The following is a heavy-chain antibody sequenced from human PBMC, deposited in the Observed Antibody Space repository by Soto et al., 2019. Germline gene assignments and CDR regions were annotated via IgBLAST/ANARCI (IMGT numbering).Heavy chain of an antibody. CDR3: ARAVSVAHALAHLRFAD. J-gene: IGHJ4*02. D-gene: IGHD6-19*01. CDR2: ISAYNGNT. CDR1: GYTFTSYG. V-gene: IGHV1-18*01. Sequence: QVQLVQSGAEVKKPGASVKVSCKASGYTFTSYGISWVRQAPGQGLEWMGWISAYNGNTNYAQKLQGRVTMTTDTSTSTAYMELRSLRSDDTAVYYCARAVSVAHALAHLRFADWGQGTLVTVSS.